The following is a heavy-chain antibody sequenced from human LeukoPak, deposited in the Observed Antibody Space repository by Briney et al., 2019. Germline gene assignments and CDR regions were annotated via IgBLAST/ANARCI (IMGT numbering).Heavy chain of an antibody. Sequence: GASVKVSCKASGYTFTGYYMHWVRQAPGQGLEWMGWISGYQGSTKYAQNFQGRVTMTIDRSTSTAYMDLRSLRSDDTAMYFCARSDLGTITAGPFRYWGQGTLVAVSS. D-gene: IGHD5-12*01. V-gene: IGHV1-18*04. CDR3: ARSDLGTITAGPFRY. CDR1: GYTFTGYY. CDR2: ISGYQGST. J-gene: IGHJ4*02.